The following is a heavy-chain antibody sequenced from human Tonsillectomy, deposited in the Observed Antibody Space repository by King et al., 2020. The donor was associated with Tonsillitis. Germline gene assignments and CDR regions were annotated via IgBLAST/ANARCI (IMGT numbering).Heavy chain of an antibody. J-gene: IGHJ4*02. Sequence: VQLVESGGGLVQPGRSLRLSCAASGFTFDDYAMHWVRQAPGKGLEWVSGISWNSGSIGYADSVKGRFTISRDNAKNSLYLQMNSLRAEDTALYYCATALTYNPAVVEDYWGQGTLVTVSS. V-gene: IGHV3-9*01. CDR3: ATALTYNPAVVEDY. CDR1: GFTFDDYA. CDR2: ISWNSGSI. D-gene: IGHD1-1*01.